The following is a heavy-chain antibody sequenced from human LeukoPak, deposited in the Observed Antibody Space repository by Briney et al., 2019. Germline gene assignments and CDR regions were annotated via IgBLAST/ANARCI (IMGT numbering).Heavy chain of an antibody. V-gene: IGHV3-7*01. J-gene: IGHJ3*01. CDR1: GFTVSSNY. CDR3: ARLNWAYDAFDV. Sequence: PGGSLRLSCAASGFTVSSNYMSWVRQAPGKGLEWVANIRQEGSERYFVDSVRGRFTISRGNAKNSQYLQMNSLRADDTAVYYCARLNWAYDAFDVWGQGTMVTVSS. CDR2: IRQEGSER. D-gene: IGHD7-27*01.